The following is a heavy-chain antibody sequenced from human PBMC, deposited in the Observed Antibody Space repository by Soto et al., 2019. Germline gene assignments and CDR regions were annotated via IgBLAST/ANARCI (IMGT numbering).Heavy chain of an antibody. D-gene: IGHD5-12*01. CDR1: GGTFSSYA. Sequence: QVQLVQSGAEVKKPGSSVKVSCKASGGTFSSYAISWVRQAPGQGLEWRGGIIPIFGTGNHAQKFQGRVTSNADESTSTAYMELSSLRSEDTAVYYCARYSGYDYYYYGMDVWGQGNTVTVSS. CDR3: ARYSGYDYYYYGMDV. V-gene: IGHV1-69*01. CDR2: IIPIFGTG. J-gene: IGHJ6*02.